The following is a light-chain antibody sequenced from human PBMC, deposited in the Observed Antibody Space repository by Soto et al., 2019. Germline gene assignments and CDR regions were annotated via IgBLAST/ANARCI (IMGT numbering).Light chain of an antibody. CDR2: EVS. CDR3: SSYTLRNTLVL. CDR1: SSDVGGSNF. J-gene: IGLJ3*02. Sequence: QSALTQPASVSGSPGQSITISCTGTSSDVGGSNFVSWYQQHPGKAPRLIIYEVSSRPSGVSYRFSGSKSGNTASLTISGRQAEDEADYYCSSYTLRNTLVLFGGGTKLTVL. V-gene: IGLV2-14*01.